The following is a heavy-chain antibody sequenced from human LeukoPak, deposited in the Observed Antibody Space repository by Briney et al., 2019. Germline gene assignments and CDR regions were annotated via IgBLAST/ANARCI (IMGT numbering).Heavy chain of an antibody. CDR2: MNPNSGNT. V-gene: IGHV1-8*03. D-gene: IGHD3-10*01. J-gene: IGHJ4*02. CDR1: GYTFTGYY. Sequence: ASVKVSCKASGYTFTGYYMHWVRQAPGQGLEWMGWMNPNSGNTGYAQKFQGRVTITRNTSISTAYMELSSLRSEDTAVYYCARVIYYGSGSHSDYWGQGTLVTVSS. CDR3: ARVIYYGSGSHSDY.